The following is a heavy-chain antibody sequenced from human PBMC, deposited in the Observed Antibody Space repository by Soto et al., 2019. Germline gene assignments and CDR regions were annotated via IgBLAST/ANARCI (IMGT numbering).Heavy chain of an antibody. D-gene: IGHD3-3*01. CDR3: ARDEVAAGTIFGVVTLYYYGMDV. CDR1: GYTFTSYG. CDR2: ISAYNGNT. V-gene: IGHV1-18*04. J-gene: IGHJ6*02. Sequence: GASVKVSCKASGYTFTSYGISWVRQAPGQGREWMGWISAYNGNTNYAQKLQGRVTMTTDTSTSTAYMELRSLRSDDTAVYYCARDEVAAGTIFGVVTLYYYGMDVWGQGXTVTVYS.